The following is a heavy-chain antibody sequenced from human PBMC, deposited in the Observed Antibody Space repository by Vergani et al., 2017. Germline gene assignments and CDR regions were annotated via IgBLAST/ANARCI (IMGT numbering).Heavy chain of an antibody. CDR1: GFTFSSYG. V-gene: IGHV3-30*03. J-gene: IGHJ6*02. D-gene: IGHD3-10*01. CDR2: ISYDGSNK. Sequence: QVQLVESGGGVVQPGRSLRLSCAASGFTFSSYGMHWVRQAPGKGLEWVAVISYDGSNKYYADSVKGRFTISRDNSKNTLYLQMNSLRAEDTAVYYCARDALALNYYGSGSYYTYYYYGMDVWGQGP. CDR3: ARDALALNYYGSGSYYTYYYYGMDV.